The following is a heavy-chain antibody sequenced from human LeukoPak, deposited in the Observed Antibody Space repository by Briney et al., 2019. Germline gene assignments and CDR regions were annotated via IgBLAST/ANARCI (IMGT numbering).Heavy chain of an antibody. D-gene: IGHD2-2*01. CDR1: GGTFSSYA. J-gene: IGHJ4*02. CDR2: IIPIFGTA. V-gene: IGHV1-69*05. Sequence: ASVKVSCKASGGTFSSYAISWVRQAPGQGLEWMGGIIPIFGTANYAQKFQGRVTITTDESTSTAYMELSSLRSEDTAVYYCAREAVPAAPSPFDYWGQGTLVTVSS. CDR3: AREAVPAAPSPFDY.